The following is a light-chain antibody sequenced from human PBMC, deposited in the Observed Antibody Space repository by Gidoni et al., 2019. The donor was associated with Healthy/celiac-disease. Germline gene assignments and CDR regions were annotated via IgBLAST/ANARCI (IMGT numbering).Light chain of an antibody. V-gene: IGKV4-1*01. CDR1: QNILYNSNNKNY. Sequence: DIVMTQSPDSLAVSLGESATINCKSSQNILYNSNNKNYLAWYQQKPGQPPKLLIYWASTRESGVPDRFSGSGSGTDFTLTISSLQAEDVAVYYCQQYYSTASTFGQGTKLEIK. CDR3: QQYYSTAST. CDR2: WAS. J-gene: IGKJ2*01.